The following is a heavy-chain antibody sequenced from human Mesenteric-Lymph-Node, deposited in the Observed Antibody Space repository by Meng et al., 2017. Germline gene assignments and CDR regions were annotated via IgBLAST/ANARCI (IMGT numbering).Heavy chain of an antibody. J-gene: IGHJ4*02. Sequence: GESLKISCAASGFTVSSNYMSWVRQAPGKGLEWVSVIYSGGSTYYADSVKGRFAVSRDNSENRVYLQMDRLREEDTAIYYCATMEWYQFPPYWGQGTPVTVSS. V-gene: IGHV3-53*01. CDR2: IYSGGST. CDR3: ATMEWYQFPPY. CDR1: GFTVSSNY. D-gene: IGHD3-3*01.